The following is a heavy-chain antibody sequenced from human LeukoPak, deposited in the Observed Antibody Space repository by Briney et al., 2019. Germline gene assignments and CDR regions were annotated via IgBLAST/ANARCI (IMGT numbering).Heavy chain of an antibody. Sequence: GGSLRLSCAASGFTFSSYSMNWVRQAPGEGLEWVSSISSGSSFIYYADSVKGRFTISRDNAKNSLYLQMNSLRAEDTAVYYCASSSSYDYWGRGTLVTVSS. CDR3: ASSSSYDY. CDR2: ISSGSSFI. V-gene: IGHV3-21*01. J-gene: IGHJ4*02. CDR1: GFTFSSYS. D-gene: IGHD6-6*01.